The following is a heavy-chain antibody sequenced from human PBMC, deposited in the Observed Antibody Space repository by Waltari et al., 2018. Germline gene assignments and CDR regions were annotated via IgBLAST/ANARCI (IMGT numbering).Heavy chain of an antibody. D-gene: IGHD2-15*01. CDR3: ARDRGRGIYLDS. J-gene: IGHJ4*02. CDR1: GDPMSSSDW. V-gene: IGHV4-4*02. CDR2: IQRSGRT. Sequence: QMQLQESGPGLVKPSGTLSLTCTVSGDPMSSSDWWSWFRQSPEKGLEWIGQIQRSGRTNYNPSLESRVTISIGTSNIQFSLKVTSTTAADTAVYYCARDRGRGIYLDSWGRGTLVTVSP.